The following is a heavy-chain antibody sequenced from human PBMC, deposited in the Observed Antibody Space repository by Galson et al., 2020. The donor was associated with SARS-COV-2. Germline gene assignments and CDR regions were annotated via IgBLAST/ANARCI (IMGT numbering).Heavy chain of an antibody. CDR3: ARILDIAGRPVDY. D-gene: IGHD6-6*01. CDR1: GYSISSGYY. V-gene: IGHV4-38-2*01. Sequence: SETLSLTCAVSGYSISSGYYWGWIRQSPGKGLEWIGTFYHSGSTYYNPSLRSRVTISVDTSKNQFSLRLRSVTAADTAVYFCARILDIAGRPVDYWGQGTLVSVSS. CDR2: FYHSGST. J-gene: IGHJ4*02.